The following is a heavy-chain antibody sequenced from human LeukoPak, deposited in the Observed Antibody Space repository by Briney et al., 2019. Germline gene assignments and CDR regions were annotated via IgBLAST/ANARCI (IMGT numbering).Heavy chain of an antibody. Sequence: PGGSLRLSCAASGFTFSTSWMGWVRQAPGKGLEWVSSISSGSSYIYYADSVKGRFTISRDNAKNTLYLQMNSLRAEDTAVYYCAGGISATGGGWGQGTMVTVSS. V-gene: IGHV3-21*01. CDR1: GFTFSTSW. CDR2: ISSGSSYI. J-gene: IGHJ3*01. D-gene: IGHD6-13*01. CDR3: AGGISATGGG.